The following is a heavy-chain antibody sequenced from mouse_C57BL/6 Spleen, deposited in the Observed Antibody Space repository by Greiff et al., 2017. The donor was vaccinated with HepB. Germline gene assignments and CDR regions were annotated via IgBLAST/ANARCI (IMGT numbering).Heavy chain of an antibody. V-gene: IGHV5-4*01. D-gene: IGHD2-3*01. CDR1: GFTFSSYA. J-gene: IGHJ4*01. CDR3: ARDRGWYYAMDY. CDR2: ISDGGSYT. Sequence: EVQGVESGGGLVKPGGSLKLSCAASGFTFSSYAMSWVRQTPEKRLEWVATISDGGSYTYYPDNVKGRFTISRDNAKNNLYLQMSHLKSEDTAMYYCARDRGWYYAMDYWGQGTSVTVSS.